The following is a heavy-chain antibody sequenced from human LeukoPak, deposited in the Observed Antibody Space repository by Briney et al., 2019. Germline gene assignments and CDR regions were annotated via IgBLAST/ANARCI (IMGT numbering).Heavy chain of an antibody. V-gene: IGHV3-23*01. CDR2: ISGSGGST. D-gene: IGHD6-6*01. CDR3: AKAPGSSYYYYMDV. J-gene: IGHJ6*03. CDR1: GFTFSTYG. Sequence: GGSLRLSCAASGFTFSTYGMSWVRQAPGKGLEWVSVISGSGGSTYYADSVKGRFTISRDNSKNTLYLQMNSLRAEDTAVYYCAKAPGSSYYYYMDVWGKGTTVTVSS.